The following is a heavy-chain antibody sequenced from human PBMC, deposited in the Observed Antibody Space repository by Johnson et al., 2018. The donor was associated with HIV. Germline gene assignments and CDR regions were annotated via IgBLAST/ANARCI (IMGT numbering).Heavy chain of an antibody. CDR2: IKCKTDGGKT. CDR3: AGPDNWRNGYGAFDI. J-gene: IGHJ3*02. Sequence: VQLVESGGGLVKPGGSLRPSCAASGFTFSNAWMSWVRQAPGKGLEWVGRIKCKTDGGKTDYAAPGKGGFTIPRDDSINKVYLQMNSLRAEGTAVYFCAGPDNWRNGYGAFDIWGQGTMVTVSS. V-gene: IGHV3-15*01. CDR1: GFTFSNAW. D-gene: IGHD5-18*01.